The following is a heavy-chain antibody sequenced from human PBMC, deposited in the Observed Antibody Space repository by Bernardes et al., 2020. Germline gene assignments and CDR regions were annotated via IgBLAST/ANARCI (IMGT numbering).Heavy chain of an antibody. J-gene: IGHJ6*02. Sequence: GGSLRLSCAASGFTFSSYAMSWVRQAPGKGLEWVSAISGSGGSTYYADSVKGRFTISRDNSKNTLYLQMNSLRAEDTAVYYCAKSVSSPYYYDSSGYSRGYYYYGMDVWGQGTTVTVSS. CDR2: ISGSGGST. V-gene: IGHV3-23*01. D-gene: IGHD3-22*01. CDR3: AKSVSSPYYYDSSGYSRGYYYYGMDV. CDR1: GFTFSSYA.